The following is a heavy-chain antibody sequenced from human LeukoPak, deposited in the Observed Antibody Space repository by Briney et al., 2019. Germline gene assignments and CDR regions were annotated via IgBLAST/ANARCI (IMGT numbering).Heavy chain of an antibody. CDR3: ARVRQLLWFGELTYYYGMDV. V-gene: IGHV1-8*01. CDR1: GYTFTSYD. CDR2: MNPNSGNT. D-gene: IGHD3-10*01. J-gene: IGHJ6*02. Sequence: ASVKVSCKASGYTFTSYDINWVRQATGQGLEWMGWMNPNSGNTGYAQKFQGRVTMTRNTSISTAYMELSSLRSEDTAVYYCARVRQLLWFGELTYYYGMDVWGQRTTVTVSS.